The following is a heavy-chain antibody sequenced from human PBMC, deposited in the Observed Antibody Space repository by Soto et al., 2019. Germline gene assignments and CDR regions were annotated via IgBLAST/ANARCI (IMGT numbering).Heavy chain of an antibody. CDR1: GDSIRSYY. D-gene: IGHD3-3*01. Sequence: EILSLTCSVSGDSIRSYYWTWIRQPPGRGLEWIGHVYYGGTANYNPSLQSRVTISLDTSKNQFSLRLTSMTAADTAVYYCAGEGALATFGVVWGQGTRVTVSS. V-gene: IGHV4-59*01. J-gene: IGHJ4*02. CDR3: AGEGALATFGVV. CDR2: VYYGGTA.